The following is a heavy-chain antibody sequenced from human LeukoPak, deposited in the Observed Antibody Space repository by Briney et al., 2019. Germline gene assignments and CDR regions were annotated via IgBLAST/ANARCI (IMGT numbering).Heavy chain of an antibody. CDR1: GFTFNSHA. V-gene: IGHV3-23*01. CDR3: AKAGELVRDYYYYMDV. CDR2: ISGSGGST. D-gene: IGHD6-6*01. Sequence: GGSLRLSCTASGFTFNSHAMTWVRQAPGKGLEWVSAISGSGGSTYYADSVKGRFTICRDNSKNTLYLQMNSLRAEDTAVYYCAKAGELVRDYYYYMDVWGKGTTVTVSS. J-gene: IGHJ6*03.